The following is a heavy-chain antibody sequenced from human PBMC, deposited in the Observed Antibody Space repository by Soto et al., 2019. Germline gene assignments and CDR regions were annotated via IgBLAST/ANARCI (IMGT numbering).Heavy chain of an antibody. Sequence: SVKVSCKASGGTFSSYAISWVRQAPGQGLEWMGGIIPIFGTANYAQKFQGRVTITADKSTSTAYMELSSLRSEDTAVYYCARMEGATEGFDYWGQGTLVTVSS. V-gene: IGHV1-69*06. D-gene: IGHD1-26*01. CDR2: IIPIFGTA. CDR3: ARMEGATEGFDY. J-gene: IGHJ4*02. CDR1: GGTFSSYA.